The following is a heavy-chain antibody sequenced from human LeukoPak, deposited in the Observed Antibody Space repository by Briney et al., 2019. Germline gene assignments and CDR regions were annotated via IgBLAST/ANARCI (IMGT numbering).Heavy chain of an antibody. V-gene: IGHV1-18*01. J-gene: IGHJ4*02. D-gene: IGHD2-15*01. Sequence: ASVKVSCKASGYTFTSYGISWVRQAPGQGLEWMGWISAYNGKTNYAQKLQGRVTMTTDTSTSTAYMELRSLRSDDTAVYYCARDLGVVVAAVPRFDYWGQGTLVTVSS. CDR3: ARDLGVVVAAVPRFDY. CDR1: GYTFTSYG. CDR2: ISAYNGKT.